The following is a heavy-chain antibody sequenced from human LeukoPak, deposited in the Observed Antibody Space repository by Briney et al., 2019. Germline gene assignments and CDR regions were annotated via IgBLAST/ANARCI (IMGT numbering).Heavy chain of an antibody. Sequence: ASVKVSCKASGYTFTSYDINWVRQATGQGLEWTGWMNPNSGNTGYAQKFQGRVTITRNTSISTAYMELSSLRSEDTAVYYCARGKRVTMIVVVQYYFDYWGQGTLVTVSS. J-gene: IGHJ4*02. V-gene: IGHV1-8*03. CDR3: ARGKRVTMIVVVQYYFDY. CDR1: GYTFTSYD. CDR2: MNPNSGNT. D-gene: IGHD3-22*01.